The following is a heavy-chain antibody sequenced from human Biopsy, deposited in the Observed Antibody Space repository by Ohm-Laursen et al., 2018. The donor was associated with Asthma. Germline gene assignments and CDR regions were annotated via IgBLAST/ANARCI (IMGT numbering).Heavy chain of an antibody. CDR3: ARVASYGDLYFGIDV. V-gene: IGHV4-30-4*01. D-gene: IGHD4-17*01. CDR1: GAYIGSRDHH. CDR2: VFWSGTT. J-gene: IGHJ6*02. Sequence: SETLSLTWTVGGAYIGSRDHHWSWIRQSPGTGLEWIGFVFWSGTTHYNRSLERRPSISIDTTRNEFSMTLRSVTAADTAVYFCARVASYGDLYFGIDVWGPGTTVSVS.